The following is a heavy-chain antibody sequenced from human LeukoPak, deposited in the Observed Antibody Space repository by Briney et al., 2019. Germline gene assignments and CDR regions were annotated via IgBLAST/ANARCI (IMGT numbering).Heavy chain of an antibody. D-gene: IGHD4-17*01. V-gene: IGHV4-38-2*01. CDR3: ATGLYGDYEDAFDI. CDR2: IYHSGST. Sequence: IYHSGSTYYNPSLKSRVTISVDTSKNQFSLKLSSVTAADTAVYYCATGLYGDYEDAFDIWRQRTIVTVPS. J-gene: IGHJ3*02.